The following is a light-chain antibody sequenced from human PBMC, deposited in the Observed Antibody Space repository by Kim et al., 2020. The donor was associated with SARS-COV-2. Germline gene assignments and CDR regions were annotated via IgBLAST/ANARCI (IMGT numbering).Light chain of an antibody. CDR1: QSISTW. V-gene: IGKV1-5*03. CDR3: QQYHTSSQT. J-gene: IGKJ1*01. Sequence: DIQMTQSPSSLSASIGDRVTITCRASQSISTWLAWYQQKPGKAPKVLIYKTSTLQSGVPSRFSGSGSGTEFTLTINSLQPDDFATYYCQQYHTSSQTFGQGTKVDIK. CDR2: KTS.